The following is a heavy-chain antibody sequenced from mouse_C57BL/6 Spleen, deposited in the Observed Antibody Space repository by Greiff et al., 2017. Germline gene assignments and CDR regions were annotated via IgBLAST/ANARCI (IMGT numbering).Heavy chain of an antibody. D-gene: IGHD1-1*01. V-gene: IGHV1-52*01. CDR2: IDPSDSET. Sequence: QVQLQQPGAELVRPGSSVNLSCKASGYTFTSYWMHWVKQRPIQGLEWIGNIDPSDSETHYNQKFKDKATLTVDKSSSTAYMQLSSLTSEDSAVYYCAREDNYGKGNAMDYWGQGTSVTVSS. CDR3: AREDNYGKGNAMDY. J-gene: IGHJ4*01. CDR1: GYTFTSYW.